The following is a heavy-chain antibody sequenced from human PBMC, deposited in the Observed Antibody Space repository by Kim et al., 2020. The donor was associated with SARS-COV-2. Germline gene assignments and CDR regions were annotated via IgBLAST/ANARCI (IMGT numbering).Heavy chain of an antibody. J-gene: IGHJ6*02. Sequence: GGSLRLSCAASGFTFSNYAMNWVRQTPGKGLEWVSGIGGSGGKTYYADSVKGRFTISRDNSKSTLSLRMNSLRADDTAIYYCVKNSVYDVLSFLEWPPHYYGMDGWGQGSTVTVSS. CDR1: GFTFSNYA. V-gene: IGHV3-23*01. D-gene: IGHD3-3*01. CDR3: VKNSVYDVLSFLEWPPHYYGMDG. CDR2: IGGSGGKT.